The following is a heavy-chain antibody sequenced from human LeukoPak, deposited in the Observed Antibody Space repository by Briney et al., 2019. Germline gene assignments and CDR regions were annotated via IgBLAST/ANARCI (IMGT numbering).Heavy chain of an antibody. V-gene: IGHV3-21*06. CDR2: MGSSGSHI. CDR1: GFNFAIYS. CDR3: AKTGGYCTTNCRGMGNRFES. D-gene: IGHD2-8*01. Sequence: PGGSLRLSCAASGFNFAIYSMSWVRQAPGKGLEWVASMGSSGSHIYYADSVKGRLTISRDNAQNSLYLQLNSLGAEDTAVYFCAKTGGYCTTNCRGMGNRFESWGQGALVAVSS. J-gene: IGHJ5*01.